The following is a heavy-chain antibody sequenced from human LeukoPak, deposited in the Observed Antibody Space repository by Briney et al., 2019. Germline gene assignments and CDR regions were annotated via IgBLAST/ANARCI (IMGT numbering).Heavy chain of an antibody. J-gene: IGHJ4*02. CDR3: ARGLRAYYFDGSGHFDY. CDR1: GGSISSYY. D-gene: IGHD3-22*01. CDR2: ISYSGST. Sequence: SETLSLTCTVSGGSISSYYWSWIRQPPGEGLEWIGYISYSGSTNYNPSLKSRVTMSLDTSKNQFSLKLSSVTAADTAVYYCARGLRAYYFDGSGHFDYWGQGTLITVSS. V-gene: IGHV4-59*01.